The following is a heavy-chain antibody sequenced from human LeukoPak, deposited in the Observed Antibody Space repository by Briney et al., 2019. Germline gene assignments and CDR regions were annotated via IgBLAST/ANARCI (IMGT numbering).Heavy chain of an antibody. CDR1: GYTFTGYY. J-gene: IGHJ4*02. D-gene: IGHD1-14*01. V-gene: IGHV1-2*02. Sequence: VASVKVSCKASGYTFTGYYMHWVRQAPGQGLERMGWINPNSGGTNFAQKFQGRVTMTRDTSISTAYMELSRLRSDDTAVYYCARENRGGTSISSHIYYFDYWGQGTLVTVSS. CDR3: ARENRGGTSISSHIYYFDY. CDR2: INPNSGGT.